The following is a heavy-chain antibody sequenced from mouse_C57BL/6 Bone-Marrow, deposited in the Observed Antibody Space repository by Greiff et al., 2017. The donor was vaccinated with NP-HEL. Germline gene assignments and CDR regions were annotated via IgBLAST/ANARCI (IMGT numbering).Heavy chain of an antibody. V-gene: IGHV1-50*01. Sequence: VQLQQPGAELVKPGASVKLSCKASGYTFTSYWMQWVKQRPGQGLEWIGEIDPSDSYTNYNQKFKGKATLTVDTSSSTAYMQLSSLTSEDSAVYYCARDPFPWGQGTSVTVSS. CDR3: ARDPFP. CDR1: GYTFTSYW. CDR2: IDPSDSYT. J-gene: IGHJ4*01.